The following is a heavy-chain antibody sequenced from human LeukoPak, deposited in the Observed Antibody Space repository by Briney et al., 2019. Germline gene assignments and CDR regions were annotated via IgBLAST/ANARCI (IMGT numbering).Heavy chain of an antibody. J-gene: IGHJ4*02. CDR2: INHSGST. V-gene: IGHV4-34*01. CDR1: GGSFSGYY. D-gene: IGHD3-22*01. Sequence: SETLSLTCAVYGGSFSGYYWSWIRHPPGKGLEWIGEINHSGSTNYNPSLKSRVTISVDTSKNQFSLKLSSVTAADTAVYYCARSYYYDSNIDYWGQGTLVTVSS. CDR3: ARSYYYDSNIDY.